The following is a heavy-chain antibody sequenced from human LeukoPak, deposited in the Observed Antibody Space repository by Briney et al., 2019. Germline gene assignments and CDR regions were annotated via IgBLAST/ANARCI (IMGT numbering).Heavy chain of an antibody. J-gene: IGHJ4*02. V-gene: IGHV3-74*01. CDR2: INSDGSST. D-gene: IGHD1-14*01. Sequence: PGRSLRLSCAASGFTFSSYWMHWVRQAPGKGLVWVSRINSDGSSTSYADSVKGRFTISRDNAKNTLYLQMNSLRAEDTAVYYCARVNRFSPYYFDYWGQGTLVSVSS. CDR1: GFTFSSYW. CDR3: ARVNRFSPYYFDY.